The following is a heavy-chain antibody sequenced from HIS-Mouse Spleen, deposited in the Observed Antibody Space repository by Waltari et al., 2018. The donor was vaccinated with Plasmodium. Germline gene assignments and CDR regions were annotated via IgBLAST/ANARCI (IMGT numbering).Heavy chain of an antibody. J-gene: IGHJ4*02. CDR2: ISDDGSNK. V-gene: IGHV3-30*18. D-gene: IGHD6-13*01. CDR3: AKDRRSSSWYVDY. CDR1: GFTFSSYG. Sequence: QVQLVESGGGVVQPGRSLRLSCAASGFTFSSYGMHWVRQAPGKGLGGVAVISDDGSNKYYADSVKGRFTISRDNSKNTLYRQMNSLRAEDTAVYYCAKDRRSSSWYVDYWGQGTLVTVSS.